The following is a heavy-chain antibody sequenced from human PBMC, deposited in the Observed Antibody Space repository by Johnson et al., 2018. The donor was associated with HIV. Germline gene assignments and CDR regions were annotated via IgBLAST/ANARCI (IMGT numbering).Heavy chain of an antibody. J-gene: IGHJ3*02. Sequence: VQLVESGGGVVQPGRSLRLSCAASGFPFSSYAMHGVRRAPGKGLEWVAVISYDGIEKYFAASGRGRFPISRDSSKNTLYLQMNSMRAEDTAVYYCAEGSRYTYDKDDAYLLHAFDIWGQGTVVTVSS. CDR2: ISYDGIEK. CDR1: GFPFSSYA. CDR3: AEGSRYTYDKDDAYLLHAFDI. D-gene: IGHD3-9*01. V-gene: IGHV3-30*04.